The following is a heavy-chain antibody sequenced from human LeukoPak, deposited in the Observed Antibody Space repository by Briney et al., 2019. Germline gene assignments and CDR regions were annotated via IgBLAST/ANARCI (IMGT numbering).Heavy chain of an antibody. CDR1: GGSISSYY. CDR2: IYTSGST. CDR3: ARNLWFGESSDAFYI. J-gene: IGHJ3*02. D-gene: IGHD3-10*01. V-gene: IGHV4-4*07. Sequence: PSETLSLTCTVSGGSISSYYWSWIRQPAGKGLEWIGRIYTSGSTNYNPSLKSRVTISVDTSKNQFSLKLSSVTAADTAVYYCARNLWFGESSDAFYIWGQGTMVTVSS.